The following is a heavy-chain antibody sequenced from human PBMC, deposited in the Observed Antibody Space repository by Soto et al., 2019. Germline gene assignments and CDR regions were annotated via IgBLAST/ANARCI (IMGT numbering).Heavy chain of an antibody. Sequence: GGSLRLSCPASGFTFRAYYMNWIRQAPGKVLEWVSYISTGGSTIFYADSVKGRFTISRDNDKNSLSLQMDSLRADDTGVYYCARDYSSSWSDAFDIWGQGTMVNVSS. J-gene: IGHJ3*02. CDR3: ARDYSSSWSDAFDI. CDR2: ISTGGSTI. D-gene: IGHD6-13*01. CDR1: GFTFRAYY. V-gene: IGHV3-11*01.